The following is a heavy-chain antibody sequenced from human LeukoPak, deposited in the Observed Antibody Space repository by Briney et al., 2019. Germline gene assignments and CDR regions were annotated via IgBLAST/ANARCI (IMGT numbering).Heavy chain of an antibody. CDR2: ISGSGGST. CDR1: GFTFSSYA. D-gene: IGHD3-10*01. V-gene: IGHV3-23*01. Sequence: PGGSLRLSCAASGFTFSSYAMSWVRRAPGKGLEWVSAISGSGGSTYYADSVKGRFTISRDNSKNTLYLQMNSLRAEDTALYYCVANYGSGIRLDYWGQGTLVTVSS. CDR3: VANYGSGIRLDY. J-gene: IGHJ4*02.